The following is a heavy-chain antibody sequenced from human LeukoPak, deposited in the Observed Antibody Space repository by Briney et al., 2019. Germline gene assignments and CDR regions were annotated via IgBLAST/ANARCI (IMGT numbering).Heavy chain of an antibody. J-gene: IGHJ4*02. CDR3: ARGGVLKSVDY. CDR1: GGSIGSHY. CDR2: VYDTGST. V-gene: IGHV4-59*11. Sequence: SETLSLTCTVSGGSIGSHYWTWIRQTPGKGLEWIGYVYDTGSTKYNPSLKSRVTIPVDTSKNQFSLRLSSVTAADTAVYYCARGGVLKSVDYWGQGTLVAVSS. D-gene: IGHD3-16*01.